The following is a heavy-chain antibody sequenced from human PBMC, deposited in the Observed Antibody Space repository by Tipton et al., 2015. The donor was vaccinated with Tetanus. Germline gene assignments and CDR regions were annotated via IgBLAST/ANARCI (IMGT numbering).Heavy chain of an antibody. J-gene: IGHJ3*02. CDR1: GGSISSYY. D-gene: IGHD3-22*01. V-gene: IGHV4-4*07. CDR3: ARAPLIYYDSSGYPASDAFDI. Sequence: TLSLTCTVSGGSISSYYWSWIRQPAGKGLEWIGRIYTSGSTNYNPSLKSRVTMSVDTSKNQFSLKLSSVTAADTAVYYCARAPLIYYDSSGYPASDAFDIWGQGTMATVSS. CDR2: IYTSGST.